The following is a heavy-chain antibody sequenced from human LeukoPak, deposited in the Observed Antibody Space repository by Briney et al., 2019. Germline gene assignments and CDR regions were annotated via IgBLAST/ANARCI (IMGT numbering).Heavy chain of an antibody. D-gene: IGHD1-26*01. V-gene: IGHV1-8*01. CDR3: ARGSRYEWELQPYAFDI. J-gene: IGHJ3*02. CDR2: MNPNSGNT. CDR1: GYTFTSYD. Sequence: ASVKVSCKASGYTFTSYDINWVRQATGQGLEWMGWMNPNSGNTGYAQKFQGRVTMTRNTSISTAYMELSSLRSEDTAVYYCARGSRYEWELQPYAFDIWVQGTMVTVSS.